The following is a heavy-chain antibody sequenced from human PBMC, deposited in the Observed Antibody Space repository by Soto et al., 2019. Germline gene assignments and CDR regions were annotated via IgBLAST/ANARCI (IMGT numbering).Heavy chain of an antibody. CDR3: ARVRAVAATAFDY. V-gene: IGHV1-3*01. D-gene: IGHD6-19*01. J-gene: IGHJ4*02. Sequence: ASVKVSCKASGYTFTSYAMHWVRQAPGQRLEWMGWINAGNGNTKYSQKFQGRVTITRDTSASTAYMELSRLRSEDTAVYYCARVRAVAATAFDYWGQGTLVTVSS. CDR2: INAGNGNT. CDR1: GYTFTSYA.